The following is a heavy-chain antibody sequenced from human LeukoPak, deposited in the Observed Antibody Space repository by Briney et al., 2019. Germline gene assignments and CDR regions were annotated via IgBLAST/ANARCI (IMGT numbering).Heavy chain of an antibody. CDR1: GYTFTSYY. D-gene: IGHD6-19*01. V-gene: IGHV1-46*01. J-gene: IGHJ4*02. CDR3: ARGRAGYSSAWWDF. CDR2: INPSSGST. Sequence: ASVKVTCRPSGYTFTSYYLHWVRQAPGQGLVWMGIINPSSGSTNYAQKFQGRVTMTGDTSTSTVFMELNSLRFEDTAVYYCARGRAGYSSAWWDFWGQGTLVTVSS.